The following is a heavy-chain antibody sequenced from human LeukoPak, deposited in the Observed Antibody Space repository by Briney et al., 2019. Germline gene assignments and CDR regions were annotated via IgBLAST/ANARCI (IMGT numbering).Heavy chain of an antibody. Sequence: SETLSLTCTVSGGSISSSSYYWGWIRQPPGKGLEWIGSIYYSGSTYYNPSLKSRVTISVDTSKSQFSLKLSSVTAADTAVYYCARHWGPLAVAGSFDYWGQGTLVTVSS. V-gene: IGHV4-39*01. CDR1: GGSISSSSYY. J-gene: IGHJ4*02. D-gene: IGHD6-19*01. CDR3: ARHWGPLAVAGSFDY. CDR2: IYYSGST.